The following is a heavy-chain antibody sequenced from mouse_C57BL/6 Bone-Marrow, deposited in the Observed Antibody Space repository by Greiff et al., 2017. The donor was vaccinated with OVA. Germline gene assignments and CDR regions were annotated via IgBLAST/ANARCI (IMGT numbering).Heavy chain of an antibody. D-gene: IGHD2-14*01. Sequence: EVMLVESGGGLVKPGGSLKLSCAASGFTFSDYGMHWVRQAPEKGLEWVAYISSGSSTIYYADTVKGRFTISRDNAKNTLFLQLTSVGSADTAMYYSARLRVPGYWGQGTTLTVSS. J-gene: IGHJ2*01. CDR1: GFTFSDYG. V-gene: IGHV5-17*01. CDR3: ARLRVPGY. CDR2: ISSGSSTI.